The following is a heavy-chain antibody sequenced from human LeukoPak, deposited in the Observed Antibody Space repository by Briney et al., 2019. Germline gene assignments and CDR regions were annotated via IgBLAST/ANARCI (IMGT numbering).Heavy chain of an antibody. CDR1: GGTFSTYA. V-gene: IGHV1-69*05. CDR3: AAPRTYYYDSSGYFDY. CDR2: IIPIFGSA. Sequence: GASVKVSCKASGGTFSTYAIVWVRQAPGQGLEWMGGIIPIFGSANYAQKFQGRVTITTDESTSTAYMELSSLRSEDTAVYYCAAPRTYYYDSSGYFDYWGQGTLVTVSS. D-gene: IGHD3-22*01. J-gene: IGHJ4*02.